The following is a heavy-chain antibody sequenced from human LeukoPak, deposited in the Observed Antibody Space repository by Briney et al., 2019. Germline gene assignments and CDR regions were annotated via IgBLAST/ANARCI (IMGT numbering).Heavy chain of an antibody. CDR3: ARATTIPSSFDY. D-gene: IGHD1-1*01. CDR1: GYTFTSYG. V-gene: IGHV1-18*01. J-gene: IGHJ4*02. Sequence: ASVKVSCKASGYTFTSYGISWVRQAPGQGLEWMGWISAYNGNTNYAQNLQGRVTITADESTSTAYMELSSLRSEDTAVYYCARATTIPSSFDYWGQGTLVTVSS. CDR2: ISAYNGNT.